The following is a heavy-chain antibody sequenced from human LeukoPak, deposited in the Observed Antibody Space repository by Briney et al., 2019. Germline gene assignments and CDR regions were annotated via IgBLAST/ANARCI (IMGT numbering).Heavy chain of an antibody. Sequence: PGGSLRLSCAASGFTFDDYGMSWVRQAPGKGLEWVSGINWNGGSTGYADSVKGRFTISRDNAKNSLYLQMNSLRAEDTAFYYCPRKPYDGSWIDYWGQGTLVTVSS. V-gene: IGHV3-20*04. D-gene: IGHD2-15*01. J-gene: IGHJ4*02. CDR2: INWNGGST. CDR3: PRKPYDGSWIDY. CDR1: GFTFDDYG.